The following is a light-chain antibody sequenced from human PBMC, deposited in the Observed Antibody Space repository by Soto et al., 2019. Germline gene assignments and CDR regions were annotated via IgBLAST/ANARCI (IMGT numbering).Light chain of an antibody. CDR1: SSDVGGYNL. CDR2: EGS. Sequence: QAVLTQPASVSGSPGQSITISCTGTSSDVGGYNLVSWYQHHPGKAPKLIIYEGSRRPSGVSNRFSGSKSGNTDSLTISGLQAEDEADYYCCSYASTGTWVFGGGTKLTVL. CDR3: CSYASTGTWV. J-gene: IGLJ3*02. V-gene: IGLV2-23*01.